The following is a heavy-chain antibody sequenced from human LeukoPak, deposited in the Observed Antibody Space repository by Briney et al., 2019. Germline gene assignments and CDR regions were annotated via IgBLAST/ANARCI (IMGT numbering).Heavy chain of an antibody. V-gene: IGHV3-9*01. Sequence: GGSLRLSCAASGFTFGDYAMHWVRQAPGKGLEWVSGISWNSGSIGYADSVKGRFTISRDNAKNSLYLQMNSLRAEDTALYYCAKDIGYYYDSSGYSRYFDYWGQGTLVTVSS. J-gene: IGHJ4*02. CDR1: GFTFGDYA. D-gene: IGHD3-22*01. CDR3: AKDIGYYYDSSGYSRYFDY. CDR2: ISWNSGSI.